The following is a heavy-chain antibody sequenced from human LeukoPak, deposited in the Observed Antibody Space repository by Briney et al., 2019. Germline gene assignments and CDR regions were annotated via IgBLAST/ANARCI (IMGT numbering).Heavy chain of an antibody. Sequence: PGGSLRLSCTASGLAFSNYGMHWARQAPGKGLEWVAFMQYDGSQIYYANSVKGRFTISRDNSKNALYLQMNSLRPEDTAVYYCAGKAAAFYFDYWGQGILVTVSS. J-gene: IGHJ4*02. CDR3: AGKAAAFYFDY. V-gene: IGHV3-30*02. CDR1: GLAFSNYG. D-gene: IGHD6-13*01. CDR2: MQYDGSQI.